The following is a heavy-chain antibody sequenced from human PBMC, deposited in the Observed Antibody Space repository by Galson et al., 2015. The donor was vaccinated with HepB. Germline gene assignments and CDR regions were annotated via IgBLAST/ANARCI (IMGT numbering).Heavy chain of an antibody. J-gene: IGHJ4*02. CDR1: GFTFSDYY. Sequence: SLRLSCAASGFTFSDYYMSWIRQAPGKGLEWVSYISSSSTYTNYADSVKGRFTISRDNAKKSLYLQINSLRAEDTAVYYCARVADADYGDHSHFNYGGRGTLVTVSA. CDR2: ISSSSTYT. V-gene: IGHV3-11*05. CDR3: ARVADADYGDHSHFNY. D-gene: IGHD4-17*01.